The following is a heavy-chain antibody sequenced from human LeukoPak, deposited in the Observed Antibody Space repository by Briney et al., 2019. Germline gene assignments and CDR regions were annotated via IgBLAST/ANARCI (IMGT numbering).Heavy chain of an antibody. CDR3: ARGVDSGSSLDY. CDR1: GFTFSSYA. D-gene: IGHD1-26*01. CDR2: ISYDGSNK. Sequence: GGSLRLSCAASGFTFSSYAMHWVRQAPGNGLEWVAVISYDGSNKYYADSVKGRFTISRDNSKNTLYLQMNSLRAEDTAVYYCARGVDSGSSLDYWGQGTLVTVSS. V-gene: IGHV3-30*04. J-gene: IGHJ4*02.